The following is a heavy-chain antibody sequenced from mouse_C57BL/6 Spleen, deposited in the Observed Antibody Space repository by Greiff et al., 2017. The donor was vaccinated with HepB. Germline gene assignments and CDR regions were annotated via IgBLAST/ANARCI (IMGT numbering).Heavy chain of an antibody. CDR2: IDPENGDT. CDR3: TGGYGYAMDY. V-gene: IGHV14-4*01. Sequence: VQLQQSGAELVRPGASVKLSCTASGFNIKDDYMHWVKQRPEQGLEWIGWIDPENGDTEYASKFQGKATITADTSSNTAYLQLSSLTSEDTAVYYCTGGYGYAMDYWGQGTSVTVSS. J-gene: IGHJ4*01. CDR1: GFNIKDDY. D-gene: IGHD2-10*02.